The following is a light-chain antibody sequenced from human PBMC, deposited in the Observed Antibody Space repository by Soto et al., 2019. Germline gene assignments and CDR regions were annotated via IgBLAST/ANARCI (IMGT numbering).Light chain of an antibody. CDR3: QAYDDSLTAFV. Sequence: QSVLTQPPSVSVAPGQRVTISCTGSNSNLGAGYDVHWYQQLPGAAPKLVIFGNRNRPSGVPERVSGSKSGTSASLAITGLQAEDEADYYCQAYDDSLTAFVFGGGTQLTVL. J-gene: IGLJ3*02. V-gene: IGLV1-40*01. CDR1: NSNLGAGYD. CDR2: GNR.